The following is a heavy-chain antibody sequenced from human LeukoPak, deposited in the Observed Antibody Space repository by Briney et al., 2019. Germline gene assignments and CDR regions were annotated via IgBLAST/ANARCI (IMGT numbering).Heavy chain of an antibody. V-gene: IGHV6-1*01. D-gene: IGHD6-19*01. Sequence: SQTLSLTCAISGDSVSSNSAAWNWIRQSPSRGLEWLGRTYYRSKWYNDYAVSVKSRITINPDTSKNQVSLQLNSVTPEDTAVYYCARGGQWLVVNNWFDPWGQGTLVTVSS. CDR1: GDSVSSNSAA. CDR2: TYYRSKWYN. J-gene: IGHJ5*02. CDR3: ARGGQWLVVNNWFDP.